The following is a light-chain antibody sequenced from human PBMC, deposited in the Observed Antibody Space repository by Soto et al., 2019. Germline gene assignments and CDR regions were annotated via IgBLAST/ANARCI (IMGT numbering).Light chain of an antibody. CDR2: DVS. V-gene: IGLV2-14*01. J-gene: IGLJ1*01. CDR3: SSYTSSSTLDV. Sequence: QSVLTQPASVSGSPGQSSTISCTGTSSDVGGYNYVSWYQQHPGKAPKLMIYDVSNRPSGVSNRFSGSESGNTASLTISGLQAEDEADYYCSSYTSSSTLDVFGTRTKLTVL. CDR1: SSDVGGYNY.